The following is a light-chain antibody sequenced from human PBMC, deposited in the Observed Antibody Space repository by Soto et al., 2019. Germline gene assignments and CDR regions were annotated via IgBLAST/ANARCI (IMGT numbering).Light chain of an antibody. J-gene: IGKJ3*01. V-gene: IGKV2-28*01. CDR2: LGS. CDR1: QSLLHSNGYNY. Sequence: DIVMTQSPLSLPVTPGEPASISCRSSQSLLHSNGYNYLDWYLQKPGQSPQLLIYLGSNRASGVPDRFSGSGSGTDFTLKISRVEAEDVGVYCCMQALQTPPILIGPGTKVDIK. CDR3: MQALQTPPIL.